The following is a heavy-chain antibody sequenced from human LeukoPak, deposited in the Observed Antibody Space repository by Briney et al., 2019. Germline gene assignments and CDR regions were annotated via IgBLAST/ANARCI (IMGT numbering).Heavy chain of an antibody. Sequence: PGGSLRLSCAASGFTFRNAWMSWVRQAPGKGLEWVGHIKSKTDGGTTDYAAPVKGRFTISRDDSKNTLYLQMNSLKTEDTAVYYCSHGRSGHDSYYYYYYMEVWGKGTTVTVSS. CDR2: IKSKTDGGTT. CDR3: SHGRSGHDSYYYYYYMEV. D-gene: IGHD5-12*01. J-gene: IGHJ6*03. CDR1: GFTFRNAW. V-gene: IGHV3-15*01.